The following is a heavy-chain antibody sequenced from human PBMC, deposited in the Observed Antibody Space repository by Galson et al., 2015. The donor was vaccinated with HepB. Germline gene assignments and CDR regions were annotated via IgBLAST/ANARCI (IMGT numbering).Heavy chain of an antibody. J-gene: IGHJ4*02. V-gene: IGHV1-2*04. CDR3: ARWPGLQEYYFDY. D-gene: IGHD4-11*01. Sequence: SVKVSCKASGYTFTGYYMHWVRQAPGQGLEWMGWINPNSGGTNYAQKFQGWVTMTRDTSISTAYMELSRLRSDDTAVYYCARWPGLQEYYFDYWGQGTLVTVSS. CDR2: INPNSGGT. CDR1: GYTFTGYY.